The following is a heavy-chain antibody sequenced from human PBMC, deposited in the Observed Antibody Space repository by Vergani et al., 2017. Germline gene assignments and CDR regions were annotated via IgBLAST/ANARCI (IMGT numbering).Heavy chain of an antibody. CDR1: GGSFSGYY. Sequence: QVQLQQWGAGLLKPSETLSLTCAVYGGSFSGYYWSWIRQHPGKGLEWIGYIYYSGSTYYNPSLKSRVTISVDTSKNQFSLKLSSVTAADTAVYYCARVVAATPVSVYYYYYYMDVWGKGTTVTVSS. D-gene: IGHD2-15*01. CDR3: ARVVAATPVSVYYYYYYMDV. CDR2: IYYSGST. J-gene: IGHJ6*03. V-gene: IGHV4-34*01.